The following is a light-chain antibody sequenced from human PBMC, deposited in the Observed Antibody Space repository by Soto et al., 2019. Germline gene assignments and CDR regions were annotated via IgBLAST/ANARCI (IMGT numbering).Light chain of an antibody. CDR1: QSVSSSY. V-gene: IGKV3-20*01. J-gene: IGKJ2*01. CDR2: GAS. CDR3: QQYGSSPYT. Sequence: EIVLTQSPGTLSLSPGERATLSCRASQSVSSSYLAWYQQKPGQAPRLLIYGASSRATGIPDRFSGCWSGTDFTLTISSLEPEDFAVYYCQQYGSSPYTFGQGTKLEIK.